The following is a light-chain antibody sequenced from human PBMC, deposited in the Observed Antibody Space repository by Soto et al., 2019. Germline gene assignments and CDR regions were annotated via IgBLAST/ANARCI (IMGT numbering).Light chain of an antibody. V-gene: IGLV2-14*01. J-gene: IGLJ1*01. CDR1: NSDVGGYKY. Sequence: QYALAQPASVSGSPGQSITISCTGTNSDVGGYKYVSWYQQHPGKAPKLMIYEVSNRPSGVSNRFSGSKSGNTASLTISGLQAEDDADYYCSSYTSSNTLLFGTGTNVTGL. CDR2: EVS. CDR3: SSYTSSNTLL.